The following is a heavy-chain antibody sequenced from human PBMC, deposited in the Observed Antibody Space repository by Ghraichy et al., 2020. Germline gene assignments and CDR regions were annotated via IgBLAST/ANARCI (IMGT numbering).Heavy chain of an antibody. CDR3: AKDRRRDYDFRSGSSEFDP. D-gene: IGHD3-3*01. V-gene: IGHV3-23*01. J-gene: IGHJ5*02. CDR2: ISDSGGRT. CDR1: GFTFSSYA. Sequence: GIPRLSCAASGFTFSSYAMSWVRQAPGKGLEWVSAISDSGGRTFYADSVKGRFTISRDNSKNTLYLQMNSLRGEDTAVYYCAKDRRRDYDFRSGSSEFDPWGQGTLVTVSS.